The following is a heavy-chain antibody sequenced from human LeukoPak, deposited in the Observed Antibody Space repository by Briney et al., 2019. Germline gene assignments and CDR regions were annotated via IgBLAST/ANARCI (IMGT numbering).Heavy chain of an antibody. V-gene: IGHV1-69*02. Sequence: SVKVSCKASGGTFSSYTISWVRQAPGQGLEWMGRIIPILGIANYAQKFQGRVTITADKSTSTAYMELSSLKASDTAMYYCARHNLRYWYFDLWGRGTLVAVSS. CDR1: GGTFSSYT. CDR2: IIPILGIA. CDR3: ARHNLRYWYFDL. J-gene: IGHJ2*01. D-gene: IGHD1-1*01.